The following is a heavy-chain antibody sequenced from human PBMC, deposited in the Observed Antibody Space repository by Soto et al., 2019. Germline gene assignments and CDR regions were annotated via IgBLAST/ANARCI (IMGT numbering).Heavy chain of an antibody. CDR1: GYTFTSYY. Sequence: ASVKVSCKASGYTFTSYYMHWVRQAPGQGLEWMGIINPSGGSTSYAQKFQGRVTMTRDTSTSTVYMELSSLRSEDTAVYYCARDKNDFEVPAATRTYCYDGMDVWGQGTTGAVCS. CDR2: INPSGGST. D-gene: IGHD2-2*01. V-gene: IGHV1-46*01. CDR3: ARDKNDFEVPAATRTYCYDGMDV. J-gene: IGHJ6*01.